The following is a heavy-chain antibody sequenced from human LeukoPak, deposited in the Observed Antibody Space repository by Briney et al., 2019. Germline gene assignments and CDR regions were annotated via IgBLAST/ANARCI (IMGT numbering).Heavy chain of an antibody. CDR1: GFSFSTST. J-gene: IGHJ4*02. D-gene: IGHD1-14*01. Sequence: GGSMRLSCAASGFSFSTSTMNWVRQAPGKGLEWISSIGKTSRDMYYADSVRGRFTISRDNAKNSLFLLMNSLRVEDTSVYYCVRGDNRDYWGQGTLVTVSS. CDR2: IGKTSRDM. V-gene: IGHV3-21*01. CDR3: VRGDNRDY.